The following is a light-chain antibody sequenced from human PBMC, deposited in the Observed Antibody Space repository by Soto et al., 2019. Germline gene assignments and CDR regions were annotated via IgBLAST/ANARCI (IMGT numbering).Light chain of an antibody. V-gene: IGKV3-11*01. CDR2: DTS. Sequence: DIVLRQSLGIESRSPRERATLSCRASQFLSSYLAWYQQIPGQPPRLLIYDTSNRVTGIPARFSGSRSGTDFTLTICGLEPEDFAVYFSNQRNKLGQGTRLEIK. CDR1: QFLSSY. CDR3: NQRNK. J-gene: IGKJ5*01.